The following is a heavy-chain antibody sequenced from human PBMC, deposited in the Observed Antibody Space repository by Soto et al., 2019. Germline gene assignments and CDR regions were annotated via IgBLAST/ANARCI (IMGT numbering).Heavy chain of an antibody. D-gene: IGHD3-10*01. CDR1: GFPFVSYA. CDR2: ISSSGGI. CDR3: AKDEGAPMGSKDFCGMDG. Sequence: GESLSLSCAASGFPFVSYAMSWVRQAPGKGLEWVSGISSSGGIYYADSVKGRFTISRDNSKNTLYLQMNSLRAEDTAIYYCAKDEGAPMGSKDFCGMDGWGHGNMVT. J-gene: IGHJ6*02. V-gene: IGHV3-23*01.